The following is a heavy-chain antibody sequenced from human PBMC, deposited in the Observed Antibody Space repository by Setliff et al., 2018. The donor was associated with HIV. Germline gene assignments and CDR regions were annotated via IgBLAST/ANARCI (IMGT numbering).Heavy chain of an antibody. CDR1: GGSIRSSNW. CDR2: IYHSGST. J-gene: IGHJ6*03. CDR3: ARVMGGYYDSSQYMDV. D-gene: IGHD3-22*01. Sequence: SETLSLTCDVSGGSIRSSNWWSWVRQPPGKGLEWIGEIYHSGSTYYSPSLKSRVTISLEKSKNQFSLKLSFVTAADTAVYYCARVMGGYYDSSQYMDVWGKGTTVTVSS. V-gene: IGHV4-4*02.